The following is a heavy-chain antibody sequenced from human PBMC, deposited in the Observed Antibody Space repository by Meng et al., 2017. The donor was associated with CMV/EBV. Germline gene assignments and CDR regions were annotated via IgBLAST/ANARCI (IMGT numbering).Heavy chain of an antibody. J-gene: IGHJ6*02. CDR2: ISGSGGST. CDR3: AKDLSFWSGYWGPPIYGMDI. Sequence: GESLKISCAASGFTFSSYAMSWVRQAPGKGLEWVSAISGSGGSTYYADSVKGRFTISRDNSKNTLYLQMSSLRAEDTAVYYCAKDLSFWSGYWGPPIYGMDIWGQGTTVTVSS. CDR1: GFTFSSYA. D-gene: IGHD3-3*01. V-gene: IGHV3-23*01.